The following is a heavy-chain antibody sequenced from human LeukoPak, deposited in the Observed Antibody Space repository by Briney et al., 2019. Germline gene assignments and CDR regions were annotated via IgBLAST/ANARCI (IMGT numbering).Heavy chain of an antibody. V-gene: IGHV4-30-2*01. D-gene: IGHD1-26*01. Sequence: PSQTLSLTCAVSGGSISSGGYSWRWIRQPPGKGLEWIGYIYHSGSTYYNPSLKSRVTISVDRSKNQFSLKLSSVTAADTAVYYCARFMVTQVGNWFDPWGQGTLVTVSS. CDR3: ARFMVTQVGNWFDP. J-gene: IGHJ5*02. CDR2: IYHSGST. CDR1: GGSISSGGYS.